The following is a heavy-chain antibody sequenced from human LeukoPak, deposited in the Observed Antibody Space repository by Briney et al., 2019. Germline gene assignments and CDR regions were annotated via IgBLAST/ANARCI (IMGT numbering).Heavy chain of an antibody. CDR1: GYTFTGYY. D-gene: IGHD6-6*01. CDR2: INPNSGGT. Sequence: ASVKVSCKASGYTFTGYYMHWVRQAPGQGLEWMGWINPNSGGTNYAQKFQGRVTMTRDTSISTAYMGLSRLRSDDTAVYYCARGVAARHYYFDYWGQGTLVTVSS. CDR3: ARGVAARHYYFDY. J-gene: IGHJ4*02. V-gene: IGHV1-2*02.